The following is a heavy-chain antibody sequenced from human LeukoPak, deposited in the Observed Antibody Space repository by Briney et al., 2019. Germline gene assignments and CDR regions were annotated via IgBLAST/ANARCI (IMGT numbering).Heavy chain of an antibody. V-gene: IGHV3-49*03. D-gene: IGHD3-9*01. CDR2: IRSKAYGGTT. CDR1: GFTFGDYA. Sequence: GGSLRLSCTASGFTFGDYAMSWFRLAPGKGLEWVGFIRSKAYGGTTEYAASVKGRFTISRDDSKSIAYLQMNSLKTEDTAVYYCTRVKGGPIHYDILTGPPDYWGQGTLVTVSS. J-gene: IGHJ4*02. CDR3: TRVKGGPIHYDILTGPPDY.